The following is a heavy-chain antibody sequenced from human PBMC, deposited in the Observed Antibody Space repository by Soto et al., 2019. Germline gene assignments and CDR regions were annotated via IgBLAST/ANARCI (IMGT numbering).Heavy chain of an antibody. CDR3: VKDHCGGNCYSDPYFES. CDR1: GFTFISHA. D-gene: IGHD2-21*02. Sequence: EVQLLQSGGDLAQPGGSLRLSCAASGFTFISHAMTWVRQAPGKGLEWVSSTNGRSLITYYADSVKGRFTVSRDNSKNTVDLQMSSLRAEDTALYSCVKDHCGGNCYSDPYFESWGQGTLVTVSS. CDR2: TNGRSLIT. V-gene: IGHV3-23*01. J-gene: IGHJ4*02.